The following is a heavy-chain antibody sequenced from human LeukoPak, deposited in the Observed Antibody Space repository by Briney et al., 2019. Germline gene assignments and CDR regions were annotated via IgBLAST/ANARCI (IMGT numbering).Heavy chain of an antibody. CDR1: GYTFTSYD. J-gene: IGHJ4*02. Sequence: ASVKVSCKASGYTFTSYDINWVRQATGQGLEWMGWVSAYNGNTNYAQKLQGRVTMTTDTSTSTAYMELRSLRSDDTAVYYCARHTAMNFDYWGQGTLVTVSS. CDR3: ARHTAMNFDY. CDR2: VSAYNGNT. V-gene: IGHV1-18*01. D-gene: IGHD5-18*01.